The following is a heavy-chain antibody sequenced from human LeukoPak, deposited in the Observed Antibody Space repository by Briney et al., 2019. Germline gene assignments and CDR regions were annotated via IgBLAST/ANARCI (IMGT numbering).Heavy chain of an antibody. Sequence: SQTLSLTCAVSGDSVSSDSAAWNWIRQSPSRGLGWLGRTYYMSKWITDYAVSVGSRIVINPGTSKNQFSLQLTSVTPEDTAVYYCARAAHGSHWFDPWGQGTLVTVSS. D-gene: IGHD2-15*01. CDR2: TYYMSKWIT. V-gene: IGHV6-1*01. J-gene: IGHJ5*02. CDR1: GDSVSSDSAA. CDR3: ARAAHGSHWFDP.